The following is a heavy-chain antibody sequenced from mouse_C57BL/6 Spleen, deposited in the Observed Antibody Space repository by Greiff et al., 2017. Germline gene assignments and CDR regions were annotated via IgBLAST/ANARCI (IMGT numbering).Heavy chain of an antibody. V-gene: IGHV1-52*01. CDR1: GYTFTSYW. Sequence: QVQLQQPGAELVRPGSSVKLSCKASGYTFTSYWMHWVKQRPIQGLEWIGNIDPSDSETHYIQKFKDKATLTVDKSSSTAYMQLSSLTSEDSAVYYCARSFYYGYDLYAMDYWGQGTSVTVSS. CDR2: IDPSDSET. CDR3: ARSFYYGYDLYAMDY. J-gene: IGHJ4*01. D-gene: IGHD2-2*01.